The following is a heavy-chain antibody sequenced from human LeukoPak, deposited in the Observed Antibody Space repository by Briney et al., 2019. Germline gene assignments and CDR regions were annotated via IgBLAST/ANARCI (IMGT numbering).Heavy chain of an antibody. CDR3: AKYSSDQHWIQLPIPYYFDY. J-gene: IGHJ4*02. V-gene: IGHV3-23*01. Sequence: ETLSLTCTVSGGSISSSSYYWGWIRQPPGKGLEWVSAISGSGGSTYYADSVKGRFTISRDNSKNTLYLQMNSLRAEDTAVYYCAKYSSDQHWIQLPIPYYFDYWGQGTLVTVSS. CDR1: GGSISSSSYY. D-gene: IGHD5-18*01. CDR2: ISGSGGST.